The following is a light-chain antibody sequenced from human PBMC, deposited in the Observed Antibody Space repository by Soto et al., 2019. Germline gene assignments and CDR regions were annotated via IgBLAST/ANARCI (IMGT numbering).Light chain of an antibody. CDR1: QSVSSSY. J-gene: IGKJ1*01. CDR3: QQYSSSSWP. V-gene: IGKV3-20*01. CDR2: GAS. Sequence: EIVLTQSPGTLSLSPGERATLSCRASQSVSSSYLAWYQQKPGQTPGLLIYGASSRATGIPDRFSGSGCGTDFTLTISRLEPEDFAVYYCQQYSSSSWPFSPGTXVDIK.